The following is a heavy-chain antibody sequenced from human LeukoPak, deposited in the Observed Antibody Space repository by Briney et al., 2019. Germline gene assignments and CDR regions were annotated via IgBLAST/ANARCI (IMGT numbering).Heavy chain of an antibody. J-gene: IGHJ3*02. D-gene: IGHD2-2*01. Sequence: GGSLSLSCAASGFTFSSYAMSWVRQAPDKGLERVSAISGSVGSTHYADSVKRRFTISRDNSKNTLYLQMNSLGAEDTAVYYCAKSLRAVVPAAMGAFDIWGQGTMVSVSS. V-gene: IGHV3-23*01. CDR1: GFTFSSYA. CDR2: ISGSVGST. CDR3: AKSLRAVVPAAMGAFDI.